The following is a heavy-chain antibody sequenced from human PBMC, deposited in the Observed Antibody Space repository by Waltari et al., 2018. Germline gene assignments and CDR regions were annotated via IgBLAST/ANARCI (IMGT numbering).Heavy chain of an antibody. CDR3: ASDRGRGLYLDS. CDR2: VHQSGRS. CDR1: GDSISNNFF. V-gene: IGHV4-4*02. Sequence: KPSGTLSLTCTVSGDSISNNFFWSWVRQSPGKGLEWIGQVHQSGRSNYNPSLESRVTVSMDTSKNQFSLRVTSVTAADTAIYYCASDRGRGLYLDSWGQGTLVTVSP. D-gene: IGHD2-15*01. J-gene: IGHJ4*02.